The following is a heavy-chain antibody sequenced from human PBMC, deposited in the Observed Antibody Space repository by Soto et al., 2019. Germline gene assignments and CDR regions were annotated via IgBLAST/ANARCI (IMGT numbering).Heavy chain of an antibody. CDR2: ISSSSSYI. V-gene: IGHV3-21*01. J-gene: IGHJ6*02. Sequence: GGSLRLSCAASGFTFSSYSMNWVRQAPGKGLEWVSSISSSSSYIYYADSVKGRFTISRDNAKNSLYLQMNSLRAEDTAVYYGAGDQIHDYGDYVEVNGCYGMDVWGQGTTVTVSS. CDR3: AGDQIHDYGDYVEVNGCYGMDV. D-gene: IGHD4-17*01. CDR1: GFTFSSYS.